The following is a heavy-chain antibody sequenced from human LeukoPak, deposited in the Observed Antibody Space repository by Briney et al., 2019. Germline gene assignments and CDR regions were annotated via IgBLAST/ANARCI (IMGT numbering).Heavy chain of an antibody. Sequence: NPSETLSLTCAVYGGSFSGYYWSWIRQPPGKGLEWTGEINHSGSTNYNPSLKSRVTISVDTSKNQFSLKLSSVTAADTAVYYCARSGDWSWFDPWGQGTLVTVSS. V-gene: IGHV4-34*01. CDR1: GGSFSGYY. D-gene: IGHD3/OR15-3a*01. CDR3: ARSGDWSWFDP. CDR2: INHSGST. J-gene: IGHJ5*02.